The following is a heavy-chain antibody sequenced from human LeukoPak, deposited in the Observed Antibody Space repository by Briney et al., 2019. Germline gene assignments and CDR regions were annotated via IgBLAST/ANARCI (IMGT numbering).Heavy chain of an antibody. CDR2: IYSGGST. J-gene: IGHJ4*02. CDR3: ARITDADYFDY. CDR1: GFTVSSNY. V-gene: IGHV3-53*01. Sequence: PGGSLRLSCAASGFTVSSNYMSWVRQAPGKGLEWVSVIYSGGSTYYADSVKGRFTISRDNSKNTLYLQMNSLRAEDMAVYYCARITDADYFDYWGQGTLVTVSS.